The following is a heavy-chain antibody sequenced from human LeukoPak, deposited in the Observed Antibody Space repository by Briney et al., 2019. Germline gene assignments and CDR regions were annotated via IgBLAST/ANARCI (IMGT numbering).Heavy chain of an antibody. V-gene: IGHV5-51*01. CDR1: GYSFSTYW. Sequence: GESLKISCKGSGYSFSTYWIGWVRQMPGKGLEWMGIIYPGDSDTRYSPSFQGQVTISADKSISTAYLQWGSLKASDTAMYYCARHRLRMYNDGFDIWGQGTMVIVSS. CDR3: ARHRLRMYNDGFDI. CDR2: IYPGDSDT. J-gene: IGHJ3*02. D-gene: IGHD1-14*01.